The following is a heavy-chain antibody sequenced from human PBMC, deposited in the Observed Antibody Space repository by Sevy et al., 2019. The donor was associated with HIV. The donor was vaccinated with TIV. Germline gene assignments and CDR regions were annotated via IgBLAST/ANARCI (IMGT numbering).Heavy chain of an antibody. V-gene: IGHV1-2*02. CDR3: ARDGSGAGLFGLHALLGWSTSCTPLCYYYGMDV. CDR1: GYTFTGYY. D-gene: IGHD2-2*01. CDR2: INPNSGGT. J-gene: IGHJ6*02. Sequence: ASVKVSCKASGYTFTGYYMHWVRQAPGQGLEWMGWINPNSGGTHYAQKFQGRVTMTRDTSISTAYMELRRLRSDDTAVYXCARDGSGAGLFGLHALLGWSTSCTPLCYYYGMDVWGQGTTVTVSS.